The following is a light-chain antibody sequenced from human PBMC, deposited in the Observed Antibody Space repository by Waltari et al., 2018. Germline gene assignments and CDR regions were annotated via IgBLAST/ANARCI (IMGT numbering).Light chain of an antibody. CDR1: TSDLGGYNY. J-gene: IGLJ3*02. Sequence: QSALTQPASVSGSPGQSISISCTGTTSDLGGYNYVSWYQQHPGKAPKLLIYDVNSRPSGVSKRFSGSKSGNTASLIISGLQAEDEADYYCCSFTSSSTWVFGGGTKLTVL. CDR3: CSFTSSSTWV. V-gene: IGLV2-14*01. CDR2: DVN.